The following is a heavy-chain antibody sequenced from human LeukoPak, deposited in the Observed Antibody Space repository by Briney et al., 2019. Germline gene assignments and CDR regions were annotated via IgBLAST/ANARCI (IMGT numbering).Heavy chain of an antibody. D-gene: IGHD1-7*01. CDR1: GYTFTNYG. J-gene: IGHJ6*03. CDR2: IIPIFGTA. V-gene: IGHV1-69*05. Sequence: SVKVSCKASGYTFTNYGISWVRQAPGQGLEWMGGIIPIFGTANYAQKFQGRVTITTDESTSTAYMELSSLRSEDTAVYYCARAGNYKNYYYYYMDVWGKGTTVTVSS. CDR3: ARAGNYKNYYYYYMDV.